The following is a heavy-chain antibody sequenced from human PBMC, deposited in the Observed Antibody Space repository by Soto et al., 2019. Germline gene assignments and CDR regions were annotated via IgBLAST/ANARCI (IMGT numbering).Heavy chain of an antibody. Sequence: SETLSLTCAVSGGSISSSNWWSWVRQPPGKGLEWIGEIYLGGRTNYTPSLKSRVTISLDKSKNHFSLHLNSVIPEDTAVYYCVRLVGNSWLDHWGQEPLVTVSS. CDR3: VRLVGNSWLDH. D-gene: IGHD3-9*01. J-gene: IGHJ4*02. V-gene: IGHV4-4*02. CDR1: GGSISSSNW. CDR2: IYLGGRT.